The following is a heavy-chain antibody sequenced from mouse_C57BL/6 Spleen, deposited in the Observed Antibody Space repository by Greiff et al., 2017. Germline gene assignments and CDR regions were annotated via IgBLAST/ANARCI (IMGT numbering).Heavy chain of an antibody. CDR2: INPGSGGT. V-gene: IGHV1-54*01. D-gene: IGHD1-1*02. CDR1: GYAFTNYL. Sequence: VKLMESGAELVRPGTSVKVSCKASGYAFTNYLIEWVKQRPGQGLEWIGVINPGSGGTNYNEKFKGKATLTADKSSSTAYMQLSSLTSEDSAVYFCARSMGSYAMDYWGQGTSVTVSS. CDR3: ARSMGSYAMDY. J-gene: IGHJ4*01.